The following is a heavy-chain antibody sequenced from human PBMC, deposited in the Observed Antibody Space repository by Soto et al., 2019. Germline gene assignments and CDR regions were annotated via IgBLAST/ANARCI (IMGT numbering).Heavy chain of an antibody. J-gene: IGHJ6*02. CDR3: ARDGSAAAGPYYYGMDV. Sequence: QSQTLSLTCAISGDSVSSNSAAWNWIRQSPSRGLEWLGRTYYRSKWYNDYAVSVKSRITINPDTSKNQFSLQLNSVTPEDTAVYYCARDGSAAAGPYYYGMDVWGQGTTVTVSS. D-gene: IGHD6-13*01. V-gene: IGHV6-1*01. CDR2: TYYRSKWYN. CDR1: GDSVSSNSAA.